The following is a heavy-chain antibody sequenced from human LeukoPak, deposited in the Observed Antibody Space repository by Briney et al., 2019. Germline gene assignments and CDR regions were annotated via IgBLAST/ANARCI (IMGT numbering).Heavy chain of an antibody. D-gene: IGHD6-13*01. CDR2: ISYSGIT. CDR3: ARGVTQQLGYYYSYHMGV. V-gene: IGHV4-59*01. CDR1: GGSISTYS. J-gene: IGHJ6*03. Sequence: PSETLSLTCTVSGGSISTYSWNLIRQPPGKGLEWIGNISYSGITDYNPSLQSRVTISVDTSKNQFFLNLRSVTAADTAVYYCARGVTQQLGYYYSYHMGVWGKGTTVTVSS.